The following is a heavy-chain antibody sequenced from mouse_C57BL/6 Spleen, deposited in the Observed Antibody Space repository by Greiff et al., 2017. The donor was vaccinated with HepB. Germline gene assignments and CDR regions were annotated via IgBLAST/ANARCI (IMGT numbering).Heavy chain of an antibody. Sequence: EVMLVESGGGLVQPGGSLSLSCAASGFTFTDYYMSWVRQPPGKALEWLGFIRNKANGYTTEYSASVKGRFTISRDNSQSILYLQINALRAEGSATDYCAIYITTGFDYWGQGTTLTVSS. CDR1: GFTFTDYY. CDR3: AIYITTGFDY. V-gene: IGHV7-3*01. D-gene: IGHD1-1*01. CDR2: IRNKANGYTT. J-gene: IGHJ2*01.